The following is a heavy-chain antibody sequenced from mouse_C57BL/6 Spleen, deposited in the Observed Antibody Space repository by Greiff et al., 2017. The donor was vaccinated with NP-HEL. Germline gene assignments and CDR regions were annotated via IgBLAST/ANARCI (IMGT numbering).Heavy chain of an antibody. D-gene: IGHD2-4*01. Sequence: QVQLKQPGTELVKPGASVKLSCKASGYTFTSYWMHWVKQRPGQGLEWIGNINPSNGGTNYNEKFKSKATLTVDKSSSTAYMQLSSLTSEDSAVYYCARKAIYYDYDYFDYWGQGTTLTVSS. V-gene: IGHV1-53*01. CDR1: GYTFTSYW. CDR2: INPSNGGT. J-gene: IGHJ2*01. CDR3: ARKAIYYDYDYFDY.